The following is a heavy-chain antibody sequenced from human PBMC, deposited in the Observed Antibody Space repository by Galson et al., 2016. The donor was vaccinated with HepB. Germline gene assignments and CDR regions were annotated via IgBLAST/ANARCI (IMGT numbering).Heavy chain of an antibody. D-gene: IGHD5-12*01. Sequence: SLRLSCAASGFALSTHAMTWVRQTPGKGLEWVSTVSGTGGSTYYAASVKGRFTISRDYAKNSLYLQMNSLRAEDTAVYYCARDSSSGYVIDAFDIWGQGTMVTVSS. CDR3: ARDSSSGYVIDAFDI. CDR1: GFALSTHA. J-gene: IGHJ3*02. CDR2: VSGTGGST. V-gene: IGHV3-23*01.